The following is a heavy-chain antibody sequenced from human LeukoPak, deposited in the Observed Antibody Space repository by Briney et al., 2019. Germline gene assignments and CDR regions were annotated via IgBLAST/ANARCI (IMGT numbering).Heavy chain of an antibody. J-gene: IGHJ3*02. D-gene: IGHD3-22*01. V-gene: IGHV3-74*01. CDR2: ISTDGSEI. Sequence: PGGSRRLSWAGAGFTFSSYWMHWVRQAPGKGLVCVSGISTDGSEIYYADFVKGRFTNSRDNAKNHPYLQMNSLRGEDTAVYYCARDSKRTYYYDNSGYPDAFDIWGQGTMVTVSS. CDR3: ARDSKRTYYYDNSGYPDAFDI. CDR1: GFTFSSYW.